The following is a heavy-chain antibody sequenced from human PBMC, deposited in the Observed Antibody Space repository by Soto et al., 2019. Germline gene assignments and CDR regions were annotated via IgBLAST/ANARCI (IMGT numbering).Heavy chain of an antibody. CDR3: AKGPDPGAFDI. CDR1: GFTFSSYA. D-gene: IGHD3-10*01. CDR2: FRSTGDGT. Sequence: EVQLLESGGGLVQPGGSLRLSCAASGFTFSSYAMSWVRQAPGKGLEWVSTFRSTGDGTYYADSVRGRFTVSRDNSKNTLYLQMNGLRGGDTAVYYCAKGPDPGAFDIWGQGTMVTVSS. V-gene: IGHV3-23*01. J-gene: IGHJ3*02.